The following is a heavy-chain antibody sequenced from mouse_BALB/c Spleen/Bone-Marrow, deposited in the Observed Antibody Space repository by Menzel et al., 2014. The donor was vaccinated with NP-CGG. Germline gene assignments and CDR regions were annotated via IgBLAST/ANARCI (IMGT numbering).Heavy chain of an antibody. V-gene: IGHV1S29*02. CDR3: SSPYGNYGAWFAY. CDR1: GYTFTDHN. D-gene: IGHD2-1*01. J-gene: IGHJ3*01. CDR2: IYPYNGGI. Sequence: VQLQQSGPELVKPGASVKISCKASGYTFTDHNMHWVKQSHGKSLEWIGYIYPYNGGIAYNQKFKSKATLTVDNSSSTAYMELRSLTSEDSAVYYCSSPYGNYGAWFAYWGQGTLVTVSA.